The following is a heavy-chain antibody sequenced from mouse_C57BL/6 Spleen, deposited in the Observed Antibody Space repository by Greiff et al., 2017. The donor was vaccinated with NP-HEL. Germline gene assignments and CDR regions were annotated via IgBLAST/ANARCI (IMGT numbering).Heavy chain of an antibody. CDR2: INPGSGGT. CDR1: GYAFTNYL. D-gene: IGHD4-1*01. CDR3: ARSANWDLFDY. V-gene: IGHV1-54*01. Sequence: QVQLQQSGAELVRPGTSVKVSCKASGYAFTNYLIEWVKQRPGQGLEWIGVINPGSGGTNYNEKFKGKATLTAAKSSSTAYMQLSSLTSEDSAVYFCARSANWDLFDYWGQGTTLTVSS. J-gene: IGHJ2*01.